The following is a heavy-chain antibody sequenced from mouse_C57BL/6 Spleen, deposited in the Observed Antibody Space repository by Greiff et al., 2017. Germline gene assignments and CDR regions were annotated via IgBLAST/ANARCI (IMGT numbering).Heavy chain of an antibody. V-gene: IGHV1-69*01. J-gene: IGHJ1*03. CDR3: ARGLLRYAYFDV. Sequence: VQLQQPGAELVMPGASVKLSCKASGYTFTSYWMHWVKQRPGQGLEWIGEIDPSDSYTNYNQKFKGKSTLTVDKSSSTAYMQLSSLTSEDSAVYYCARGLLRYAYFDVWGTGTTVTVSS. CDR2: IDPSDSYT. D-gene: IGHD1-1*01. CDR1: GYTFTSYW.